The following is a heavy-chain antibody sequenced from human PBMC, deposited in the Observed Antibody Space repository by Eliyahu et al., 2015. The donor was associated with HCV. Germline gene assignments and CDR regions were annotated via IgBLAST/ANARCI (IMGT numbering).Heavy chain of an antibody. CDR2: IYGGSGT. V-gene: IGHV3-66*02. Sequence: EVQLVESGGGLVQPGGSLRLSCXVSGFTVXSNYXSWVRQTPGKGLEWXSVIYGGSGTYYADSVKGRFTISRDDSKNTLYLQMSSLRAEDTALYYCARIKLEYSNSRDYYYYYYMDVWGKGSTVTVSS. D-gene: IGHD6-6*01. CDR3: ARIKLEYSNSRDYYYYYYMDV. J-gene: IGHJ6*03. CDR1: GFTVXSNY.